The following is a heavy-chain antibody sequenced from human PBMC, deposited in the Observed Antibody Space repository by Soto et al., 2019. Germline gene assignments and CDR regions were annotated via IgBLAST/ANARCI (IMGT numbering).Heavy chain of an antibody. Sequence: TLALTSAVDGWSIPGGGYSWRWIRQPPGKGLEWIGYIYHSGSTYYNPSLKSRVTISVDRSKNQFSLKLSSVTAADTAVYYCARVPDRWGQGTLVTVS. J-gene: IGHJ5*02. CDR2: IYHSGST. V-gene: IGHV4-30-2*01. CDR3: ARVPDR. D-gene: IGHD2-2*01. CDR1: GWSIPGGGYS.